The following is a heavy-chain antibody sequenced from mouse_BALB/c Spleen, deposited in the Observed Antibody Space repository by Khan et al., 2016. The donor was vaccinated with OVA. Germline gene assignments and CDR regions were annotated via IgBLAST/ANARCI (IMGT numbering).Heavy chain of an antibody. CDR3: ARSIMAN. CDR1: GYSITSDYA. J-gene: IGHJ2*01. CDR2: ISYSGST. Sequence: EVKLEESGPGLVKPSQSLSLTCTVTGYSITSDYAWNWIRQFPGNKLEWMGYISYSGSTSYNPSLKSRISIPRDTSKNQFFLQLNSVTTEDTATYYCARSIMANWGQGTTLTVSS. V-gene: IGHV3-2*02.